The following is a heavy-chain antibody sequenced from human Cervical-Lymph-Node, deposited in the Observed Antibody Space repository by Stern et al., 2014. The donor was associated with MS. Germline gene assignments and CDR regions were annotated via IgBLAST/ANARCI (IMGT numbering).Heavy chain of an antibody. D-gene: IGHD1-26*01. CDR2: IYYRGGT. J-gene: IGHJ6*02. V-gene: IGHV4-59*01. Sequence: QVQLQASGPGLVKPSETLSLTCTVSGGSISSYYWSWIRQPPGKGLEWIGYIYYRGGTNYNPSLKSRVTISVDTSKNQFSLKLSSVTAADTAVYYCARVRGVEGATLTLYYYYGMDVWGQGTTVTVSS. CDR3: ARVRGVEGATLTLYYYYGMDV. CDR1: GGSISSYY.